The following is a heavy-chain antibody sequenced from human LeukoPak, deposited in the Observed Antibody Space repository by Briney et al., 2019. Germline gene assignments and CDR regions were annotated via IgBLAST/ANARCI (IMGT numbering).Heavy chain of an antibody. J-gene: IGHJ3*02. V-gene: IGHV1-2*04. D-gene: IGHD5-18*01. CDR1: GYTFTGYY. Sequence: GASVKVSCKASGYTFTGYYMHWVRQAPGQGLERMGWINPNSGGTSYAQKFQGWVTMTRDTSISTAYMELSRLRSDDTAVYYCATTYSYGSDAFDIWGQGTMVTVSS. CDR3: ATTYSYGSDAFDI. CDR2: INPNSGGT.